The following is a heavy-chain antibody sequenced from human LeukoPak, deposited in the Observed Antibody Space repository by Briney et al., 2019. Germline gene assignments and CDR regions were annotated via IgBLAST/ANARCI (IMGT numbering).Heavy chain of an antibody. J-gene: IGHJ3*02. CDR1: GDSVNSGGNY. Sequence: SETLSLTCTFSGDSVNSGGNYFSWIRQHPGEGLEWIGYIYYSGSNFYNPSLESRLTMSMDTSKNQFSLRLSSVTAADTAVYFCARVTVVRGVIQAGAFDIWGQGTMVTVSS. CDR3: ARVTVVRGVIQAGAFDI. CDR2: IYYSGSN. D-gene: IGHD3-10*01. V-gene: IGHV4-31*03.